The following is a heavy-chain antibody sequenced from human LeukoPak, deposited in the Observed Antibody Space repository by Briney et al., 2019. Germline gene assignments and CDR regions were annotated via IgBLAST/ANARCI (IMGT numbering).Heavy chain of an antibody. V-gene: IGHV3-33*08. CDR1: GFTFCSYV. Sequence: GGNLSLSCAASGFTFCSYVRDWLPPAPGQGLVWVAVIWFDGSNKYSADSVQGRFTISRDNSKNTLYLQMNSLRAEDTAVYYCARNSYGYRGSYFDYWGQGTLVTVSS. D-gene: IGHD5-18*01. CDR2: IWFDGSNK. J-gene: IGHJ4*02. CDR3: ARNSYGYRGSYFDY.